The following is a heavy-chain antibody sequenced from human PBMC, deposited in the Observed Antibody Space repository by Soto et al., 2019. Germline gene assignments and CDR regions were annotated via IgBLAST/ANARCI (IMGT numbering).Heavy chain of an antibody. CDR3: ARHYCSSTSCYPVYYCYYGMDV. J-gene: IGHJ6*02. CDR2: IYPGDSDT. D-gene: IGHD2-2*01. CDR1: GYSFTSYW. V-gene: IGHV5-51*01. Sequence: PGESLEISCKGSGYSFTSYWIGWVRQMPGKGLEWMGIIYPGDSDTRYSPSFQGQVTISADKSISTAYLQWSSLKASDTAMYYCARHYCSSTSCYPVYYCYYGMDVWGQGTTVTVSS.